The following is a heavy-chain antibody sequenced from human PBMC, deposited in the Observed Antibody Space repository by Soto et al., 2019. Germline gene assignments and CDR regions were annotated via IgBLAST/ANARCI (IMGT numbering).Heavy chain of an antibody. Sequence: EVQLLESGGGLVQPGGSLRLSCAASGFTFSTYAMSWVRQAPGKGLEWVSSISGSGDYTYYADSVKGRFTMSRDNTKNTLYLRMNSLRDEDTAVYYCAKDGRPYCSGGSCYNLARSFDIWGQGTMVTVSS. V-gene: IGHV3-23*01. CDR1: GFTFSTYA. CDR3: AKDGRPYCSGGSCYNLARSFDI. D-gene: IGHD2-15*01. J-gene: IGHJ3*02. CDR2: ISGSGDYT.